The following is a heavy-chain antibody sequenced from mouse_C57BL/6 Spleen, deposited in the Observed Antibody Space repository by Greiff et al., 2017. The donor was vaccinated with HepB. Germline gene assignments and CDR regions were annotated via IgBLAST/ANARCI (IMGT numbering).Heavy chain of an antibody. Sequence: QVQLQQPGAELVKPGASVKLSCKASGYTFTSYWMQWVKQRHGQGLEWIGEIDPSDSYTNYNQKFKGKATLTVDTSSRTAYMQLSSLTSEDSAVYYCARKGAQATAYWGQGTLVTVSA. CDR3: ARKGAQATAY. CDR1: GYTFTSYW. CDR2: IDPSDSYT. V-gene: IGHV1-50*01. J-gene: IGHJ3*01. D-gene: IGHD3-2*02.